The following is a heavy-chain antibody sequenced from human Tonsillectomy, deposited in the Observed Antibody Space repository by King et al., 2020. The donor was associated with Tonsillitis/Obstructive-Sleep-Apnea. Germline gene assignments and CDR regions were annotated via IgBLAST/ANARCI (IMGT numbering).Heavy chain of an antibody. Sequence: ITLKESGPTLVKPTQTLTLTCTFSGFSLSTSGVGVGWIRQPPGKALEWLALIYWDDDKRYSPSLKSRLTITKDTSKNQVVLTMINMDPVDTATYYCATPSSLDAFDIWGQGTMVTVSS. D-gene: IGHD6-6*01. CDR3: ATPSSLDAFDI. V-gene: IGHV2-5*02. CDR1: GFSLSTSGVG. CDR2: IYWDDDK. J-gene: IGHJ3*02.